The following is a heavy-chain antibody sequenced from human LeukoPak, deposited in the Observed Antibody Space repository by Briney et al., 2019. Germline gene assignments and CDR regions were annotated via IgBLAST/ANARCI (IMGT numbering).Heavy chain of an antibody. CDR3: AKELRFLEWLLPNWLDP. CDR1: GFSFTNFA. Sequence: PGGSLRLSCAASGFSFTNFAMSWVRQAPGKGLEWVSAISGSGGSTYYADSVKGRFTISRDNSKNTLYLQMNSLRAEDTAVYYCAKELRFLEWLLPNWLDPWGQGTLVTVSS. V-gene: IGHV3-23*01. D-gene: IGHD3-3*01. J-gene: IGHJ5*02. CDR2: ISGSGGST.